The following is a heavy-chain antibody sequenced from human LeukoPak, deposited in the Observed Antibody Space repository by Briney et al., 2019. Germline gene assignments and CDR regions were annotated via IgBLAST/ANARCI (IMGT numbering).Heavy chain of an antibody. CDR2: IYYSGST. CDR1: GGSISSSSYY. Sequence: PSETLSLTCTVSGGSISSSSYYWGWIRQPPGKGLEWIGSIYYSGSTYYNPSLKSRVTISVDTSKNQFSLKLSSVTAADTAVYYCARGGVTRTFDYWGQGTLVTVSS. J-gene: IGHJ4*02. D-gene: IGHD2-21*02. CDR3: ARGGVTRTFDY. V-gene: IGHV4-39*01.